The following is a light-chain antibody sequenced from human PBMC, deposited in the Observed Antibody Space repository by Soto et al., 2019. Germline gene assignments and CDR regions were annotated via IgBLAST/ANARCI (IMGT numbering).Light chain of an antibody. Sequence: EILMTQSPATLYVSPGERFTLSCMASQNIHNHMSWFLQKPGQAPRLLMYDAILRAAGIPARLSGSWSGTEFTLTINSLQSEDFALYYCQQYDAWPLSFGGGTKVDIK. CDR1: QNIHNH. V-gene: IGKV3-15*01. CDR3: QQYDAWPLS. CDR2: DAI. J-gene: IGKJ4*01.